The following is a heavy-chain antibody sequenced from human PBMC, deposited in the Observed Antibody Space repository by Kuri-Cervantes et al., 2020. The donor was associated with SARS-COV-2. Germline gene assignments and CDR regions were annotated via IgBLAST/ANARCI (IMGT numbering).Heavy chain of an antibody. D-gene: IGHD6-19*01. CDR2: ISGSGGST. CDR3: AKNIAVAARRAEYFQH. Sequence: LSLTCAASGFTFSSYAMSWVRQAPGKGLEWVSAISGSGGSTYYADSVKGRFTISRDNSKNTLYLQMNSLRAEDTAVYCCAKNIAVAARRAEYFQHWGQGTLVTVSS. V-gene: IGHV3-23*01. J-gene: IGHJ1*01. CDR1: GFTFSSYA.